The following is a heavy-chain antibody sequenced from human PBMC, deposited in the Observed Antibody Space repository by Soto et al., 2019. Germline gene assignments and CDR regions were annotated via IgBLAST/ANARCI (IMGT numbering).Heavy chain of an antibody. J-gene: IGHJ4*02. CDR1: GFTFSGYA. CDR2: IYANGITM. Sequence: DVQLLESGGDLVQPGGSLRLSCAASGFTFSGYAMSWVRQAPGKGLEWVSVIYANGITMNYADSVKGRFTISRDNSKNTLSLQMNSLRAEDTAVYYCAKRYGSTWCQFDYWGQGTLVTVSS. V-gene: IGHV3-23*01. CDR3: AKRYGSTWCQFDY. D-gene: IGHD6-13*01.